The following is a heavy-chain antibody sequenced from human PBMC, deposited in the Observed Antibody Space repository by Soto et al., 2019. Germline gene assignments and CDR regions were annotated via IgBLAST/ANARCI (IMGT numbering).Heavy chain of an antibody. CDR3: AIPRVYYDILTGYSPGAFDI. J-gene: IGHJ3*02. CDR1: GGSISSGGYY. Sequence: SETLSLTCTVSGGSISSGGYYWSWIRQHPGKGLEWIGYIYYSGSTYYNPSLKSRVTISVDTSKNQFSLKLSSVTAADTAVYYRAIPRVYYDILTGYSPGAFDIWGQGTMVTVS. D-gene: IGHD3-9*01. CDR2: IYYSGST. V-gene: IGHV4-31*03.